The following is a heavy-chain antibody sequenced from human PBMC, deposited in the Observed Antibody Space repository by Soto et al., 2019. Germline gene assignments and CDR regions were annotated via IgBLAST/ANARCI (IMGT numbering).Heavy chain of an antibody. Sequence: SETLSLTCTVSGGSISSGGYYWSWIRQHPGKGLEWVWYIYYSGSTYYNPSMKGRVTISVDTSKNQFSLKLSSVTAAATAVYYCARDSVKSSPYNFDYWGQGTLVTVSS. V-gene: IGHV4-31*03. CDR3: ARDSVKSSPYNFDY. D-gene: IGHD6-6*01. CDR2: IYYSGST. CDR1: GGSISSGGYY. J-gene: IGHJ4*02.